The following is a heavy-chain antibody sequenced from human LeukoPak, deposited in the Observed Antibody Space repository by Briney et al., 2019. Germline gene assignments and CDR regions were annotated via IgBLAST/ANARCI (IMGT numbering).Heavy chain of an antibody. CDR1: GFTFDDYA. D-gene: IGHD3-10*02. CDR3: AELGITMIGGV. V-gene: IGHV3-9*01. CDR2: INWNSGSI. Sequence: PGGSLRLSCAASGFTFDDYAMHWVRQAPGKGLEWVSGINWNSGSIGYADSVKGRFIISRDNAKNSLYLQMNSLRAEDTAVYYCAELGITMIGGVWGKGTTVTISS. J-gene: IGHJ6*04.